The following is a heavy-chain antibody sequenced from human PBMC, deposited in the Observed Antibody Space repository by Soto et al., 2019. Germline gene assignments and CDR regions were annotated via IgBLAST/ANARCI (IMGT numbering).Heavy chain of an antibody. CDR2: ISGSGGVT. CDR3: ANAYCSSTSCRAEYLQH. V-gene: IGHV3-23*01. J-gene: IGHJ1*01. CDR1: GFSFNSNA. D-gene: IGHD2-2*01. Sequence: GGSLRLSCTASGFSFNSNAMSWVRQAPGKGLEWVSVISGSGGVTFYADSVKGRFFISRDNSKNTMFLQMNSLRADDTALYYCANAYCSSTSCRAEYLQHWGQGTLVTVSS.